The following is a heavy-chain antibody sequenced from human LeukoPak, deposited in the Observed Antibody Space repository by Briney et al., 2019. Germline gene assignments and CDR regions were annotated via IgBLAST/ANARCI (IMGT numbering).Heavy chain of an antibody. CDR2: ISGYNGNT. V-gene: IGHV1-18*01. CDR1: GGTFSSYA. D-gene: IGHD3-10*01. CDR3: ARDSRDVLLWFGEFEY. Sequence: ASVKVSCKASGGTFSSYAISWVRQAPGQGLEWMGWISGYNGNTNYAQKLQGRVTMTTDTSTSTVYMELRSLISDDTAVYYCARDSRDVLLWFGEFEYWGQGTLVTVSS. J-gene: IGHJ4*02.